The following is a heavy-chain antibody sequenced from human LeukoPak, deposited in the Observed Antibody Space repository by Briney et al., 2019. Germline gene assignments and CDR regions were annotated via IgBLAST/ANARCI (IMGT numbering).Heavy chain of an antibody. CDR3: AKGLRFLEWLPDY. V-gene: IGHV3-43*02. CDR2: ISGDGSST. J-gene: IGHJ4*02. CDR1: GFTVDDYA. Sequence: GGSLRLSCAASGFTVDDYAMHWVRHAPGKGLEWVSLISGDGSSTYYADSVKGRFTISRDNSRNSLYLQMNSLRTEDTALYYCAKGLRFLEWLPDYWGQGTLVTVSS. D-gene: IGHD3-3*01.